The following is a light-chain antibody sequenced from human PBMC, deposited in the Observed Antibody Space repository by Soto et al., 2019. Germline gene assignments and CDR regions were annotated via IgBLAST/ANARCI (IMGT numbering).Light chain of an antibody. V-gene: IGKV3D-15*01. Sequence: SQSASTLSVSTGESATLSCRASQSISGNLAWYQQKPGLSPRLLIYHTSTRATGIPARFGGSGSGTEFTLTVSSLQSEDFAVYYCQQYDDWPRTFAQRTKVAIK. CDR3: QQYDDWPRT. CDR1: QSISGN. J-gene: IGKJ1*01. CDR2: HTS.